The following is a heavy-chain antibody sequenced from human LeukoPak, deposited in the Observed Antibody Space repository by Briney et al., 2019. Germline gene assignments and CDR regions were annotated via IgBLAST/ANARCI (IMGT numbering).Heavy chain of an antibody. CDR1: GGSISSGSYY. J-gene: IGHJ4*02. CDR2: IYTSGST. CDR3: ARDPTY. V-gene: IGHV4-61*02. Sequence: SETLSLTCTVSGGSISSGSYYWSWIRQPAGKGLEWIGRIYTSGSTNYNPSLKSRVTISVDTSKNQFSLKLSSVTAADTAVYYCARDPTYWGQGILVTVSS.